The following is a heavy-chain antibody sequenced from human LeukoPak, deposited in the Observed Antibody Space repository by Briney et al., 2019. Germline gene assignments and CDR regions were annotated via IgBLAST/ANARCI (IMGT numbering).Heavy chain of an antibody. CDR1: GGSISSSSYY. D-gene: IGHD3-3*01. J-gene: IGHJ4*02. CDR3: ARSPSPFITIFGVVTKLYYFDY. V-gene: IGHV4-39*01. CDR2: IYYSGST. Sequence: SETLSLTCTVSGGSISSSSYYWGWIRQPPGKWVEWIGSIYYSGSTYYNPSPKSRVTISVDTSKNQFSLKLSSVTAAGTAVYYCARSPSPFITIFGVVTKLYYFDYWGQGTLVTVSS.